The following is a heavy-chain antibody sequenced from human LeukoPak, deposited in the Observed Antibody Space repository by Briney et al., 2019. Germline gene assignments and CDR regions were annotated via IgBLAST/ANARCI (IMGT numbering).Heavy chain of an antibody. V-gene: IGHV3-74*01. CDR3: ARRHGSGSYPFDY. D-gene: IGHD3-10*01. Sequence: HTGGSLRLSCAASGFTFSSYWIHWVRQAPGKGLVWVSRINSDGSSTTYADSVKGRFTISRDNAKNTLYLQMNSLRAEDTAVYYCARRHGSGSYPFDYWGQGTLVTVSS. CDR2: INSDGSST. J-gene: IGHJ4*02. CDR1: GFTFSSYW.